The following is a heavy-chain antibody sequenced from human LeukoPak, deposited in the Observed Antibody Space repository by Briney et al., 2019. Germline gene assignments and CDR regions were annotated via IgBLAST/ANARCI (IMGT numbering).Heavy chain of an antibody. D-gene: IGHD2-21*02. V-gene: IGHV1-2*02. CDR3: ARVGYCGGDCYFWGNAFDI. CDR1: GYTFTGYY. J-gene: IGHJ3*02. Sequence: ASVKVSCKASGYTFTGYYMHWVRQAPGQGLEWMGWINPNSGGTNYAQKFQGRVTMTRDTSISTAYMELSSLRSDDTAVYYCARVGYCGGDCYFWGNAFDIWGQGTMVTVSS. CDR2: INPNSGGT.